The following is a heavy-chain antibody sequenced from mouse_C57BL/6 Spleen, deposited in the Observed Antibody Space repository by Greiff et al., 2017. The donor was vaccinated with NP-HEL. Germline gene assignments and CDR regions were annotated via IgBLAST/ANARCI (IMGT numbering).Heavy chain of an antibody. CDR2: IDPETGGT. CDR3: TRSRYDYAMDY. Sequence: QVQLKESGAELVRPGASVTLSCKASGYTFTDYEMHWVKQTPVHGLEWIGAIDPETGGTAYNQKFKGKAILTADKSSSTAYMELRSLTSEDSAVYYCTRSRYDYAMDYWGQGTSVTVSS. D-gene: IGHD1-1*02. V-gene: IGHV1-15*01. J-gene: IGHJ4*01. CDR1: GYTFTDYE.